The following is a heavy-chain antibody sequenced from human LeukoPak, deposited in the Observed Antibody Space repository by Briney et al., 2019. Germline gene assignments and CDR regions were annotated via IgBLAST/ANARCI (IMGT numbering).Heavy chain of an antibody. CDR3: TELGITMIGGV. V-gene: IGHV3-48*03. D-gene: IGHD3-10*02. Sequence: GGSLRLSCAASGFTFSSYEMNWVRQAPGKGLEWVSYISSSGSTIYYANSVRGRFTISRDNAKNSLYLQMNSLRAEDTAVYYCTELGITMIGGVWGKGTTVTISS. CDR2: ISSSGSTI. CDR1: GFTFSSYE. J-gene: IGHJ6*04.